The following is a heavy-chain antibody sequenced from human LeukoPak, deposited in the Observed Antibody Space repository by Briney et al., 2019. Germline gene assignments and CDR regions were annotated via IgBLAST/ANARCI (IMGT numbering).Heavy chain of an antibody. J-gene: IGHJ3*02. CDR3: AREEDGSGSYGAFDI. CDR2: IYTSGST. D-gene: IGHD3-10*01. V-gene: IGHV4-4*07. CDR1: GGSISSYY. Sequence: SETLSLTCTVSGGSISSYYWSWIRQPAGKGLEWIGRIYTSGSTNYNPSLKSRVTISVDTSKNQFSLKLSSVTAADTAVYYCAREEDGSGSYGAFDIWGQGTMVTVSS.